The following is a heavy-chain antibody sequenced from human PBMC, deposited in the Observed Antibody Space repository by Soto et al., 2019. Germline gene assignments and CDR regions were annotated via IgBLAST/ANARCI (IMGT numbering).Heavy chain of an antibody. D-gene: IGHD3-3*01. CDR1: GLNFDDFA. J-gene: IGHJ4*02. Sequence: GGSLRLSCVGTGLNFDDFAMHWVRQAPGKGLEWVSGITWNSRVLAYADSVKGRLTISRDNARNSLYLQMDSLRDEDTALYYCAKGRYDFWSPYYFDSWGQGTLVTVSS. V-gene: IGHV3-9*01. CDR2: ITWNSRVL. CDR3: AKGRYDFWSPYYFDS.